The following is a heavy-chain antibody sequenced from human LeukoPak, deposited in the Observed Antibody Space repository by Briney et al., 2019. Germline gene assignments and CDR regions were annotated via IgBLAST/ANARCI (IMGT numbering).Heavy chain of an antibody. J-gene: IGHJ4*02. V-gene: IGHV4-38-2*02. CDR1: DYSISSGYGYN. CDR3: ATLVSTRYYFDY. Sequence: PSETLLLTCTVPDYSISSGYGYNCAWTRQPPGKGLERIRHIHHSGITYYNHFNPSLKSRVTISIDTSKNQFSLRLTSVTAADTAVYFCATLVSTRYYFDYWGQGTLVTVSS. CDR2: IHHSGIT. D-gene: IGHD5/OR15-5a*01.